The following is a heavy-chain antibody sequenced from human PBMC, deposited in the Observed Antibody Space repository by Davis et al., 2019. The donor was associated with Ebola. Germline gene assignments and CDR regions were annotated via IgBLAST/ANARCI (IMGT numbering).Heavy chain of an antibody. CDR1: GGSVSSGSYY. CDR2: IYYSGST. D-gene: IGHD5-24*01. J-gene: IGHJ4*02. V-gene: IGHV4-61*01. CDR3: ARERWLQWDFDY. Sequence: PSETLSLTCTVSGGSVSSGSYYWSWIRQPPGKGLEWIGYIYYSGSTNYNPSLKSRVTISVDTSKNQFSLKLSSVTAADTAVYYCARERWLQWDFDYWGQGTLVTVSS.